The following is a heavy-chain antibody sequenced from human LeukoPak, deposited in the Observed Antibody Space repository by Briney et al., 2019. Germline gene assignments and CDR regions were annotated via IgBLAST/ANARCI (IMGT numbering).Heavy chain of an antibody. D-gene: IGHD2-2*01. CDR3: ARDPRAYCSSTSCYAFDY. V-gene: IGHV3-30*04. Sequence: GGSLRLSCAASGFTFSDYALHWVRQAPGKGLEWVAVVSYDGSNIYYADSVKGRFTISRDNSKNTLYLQMSSLRAEDTAVYYCARDPRAYCSSTSCYAFDYWGQGTLVTASS. CDR1: GFTFSDYA. CDR2: VSYDGSNI. J-gene: IGHJ4*02.